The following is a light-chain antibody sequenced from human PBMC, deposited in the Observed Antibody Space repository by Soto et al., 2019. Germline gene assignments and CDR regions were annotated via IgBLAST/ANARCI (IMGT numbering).Light chain of an antibody. CDR3: QQYGSWT. CDR1: QTISSNN. Sequence: EIVLTQSPGTLSVSPGERATLSCRASQTISSNNLAWYQQKPGQAPSLLIYGTSSRATGIPDRFSGSGSGTDFTLTISRLEPEDSARYYCQQYGSWTFGQGNKVEI. CDR2: GTS. J-gene: IGKJ1*01. V-gene: IGKV3-20*01.